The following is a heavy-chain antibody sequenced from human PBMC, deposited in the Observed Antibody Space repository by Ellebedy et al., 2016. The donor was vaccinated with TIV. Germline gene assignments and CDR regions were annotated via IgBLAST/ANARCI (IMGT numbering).Heavy chain of an antibody. D-gene: IGHD2-21*01. V-gene: IGHV4-31*03. J-gene: IGHJ4*02. Sequence: SETLSLTCTVSGGSISSGGYYWSWIRQHPGKGLEWIGYIYYSGSTYYNPSLKSRVTISVDTSKKQFSLRLSSVTAADAAVYYCARDPGCIGGSCYSRYFDYWGQGTLVTVSS. CDR3: ARDPGCIGGSCYSRYFDY. CDR1: GGSISSGGYY. CDR2: IYYSGST.